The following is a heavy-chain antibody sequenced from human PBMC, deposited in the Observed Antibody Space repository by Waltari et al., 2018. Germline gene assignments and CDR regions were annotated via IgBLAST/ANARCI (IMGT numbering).Heavy chain of an antibody. CDR3: ARDEWLRPSYYYYYMDV. CDR1: GGSISSGSYY. CDR2: IYTSGST. J-gene: IGHJ6*03. V-gene: IGHV4-61*02. D-gene: IGHD5-12*01. Sequence: QVQLQESGPGLVKPSQTLSLTCTVSGGSISSGSYYWSWIRQPAGKGLEWIGRIYTSGSTNYNPSLKSRVTISVDTSKNQFSLKLSSVTAADTAVYYCARDEWLRPSYYYYYMDVWGKGTTVTVSS.